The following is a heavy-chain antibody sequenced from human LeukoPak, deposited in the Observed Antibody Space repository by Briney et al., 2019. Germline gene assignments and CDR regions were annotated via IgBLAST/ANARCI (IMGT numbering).Heavy chain of an antibody. CDR2: IIPIFGTA. D-gene: IGHD6-19*01. V-gene: IGHV1-69*13. CDR1: GGTFSSYA. J-gene: IGHJ5*02. CDR3: ARGGLNIAVAGIGGWFDP. Sequence: SVKVSCKASGGTFSSYAISWVRQAPGQGLEWMGGIIPIFGTANYAQKFQGRVTITADESTSTAYMELSSLRSEDTAVYYCARGGLNIAVAGIGGWFDPWGQGTLVTVSS.